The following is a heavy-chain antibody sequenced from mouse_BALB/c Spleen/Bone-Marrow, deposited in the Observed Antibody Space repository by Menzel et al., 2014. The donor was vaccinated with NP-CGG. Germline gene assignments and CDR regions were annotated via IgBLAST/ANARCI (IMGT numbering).Heavy chain of an antibody. CDR1: GFIFSYYA. CDR3: TRDRGDY. CDR2: ISSGGSYT. V-gene: IGHV5-9-4*01. D-gene: IGHD3-1*01. Sequence: VQRVESGGGLVKPGGSLKLSCAASGFIFSYYAMSWVRQSPEKRLEWVAEISSGGSYTYYPDTVTGRFTISRDNAKNTLYLEMSSLRSEDTAMYYCTRDRGDYWGQGTSVTVSS. J-gene: IGHJ4*01.